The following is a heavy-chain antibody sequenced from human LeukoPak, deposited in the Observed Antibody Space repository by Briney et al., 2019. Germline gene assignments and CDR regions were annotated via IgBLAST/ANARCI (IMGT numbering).Heavy chain of an antibody. J-gene: IGHJ4*02. V-gene: IGHV3-53*01. CDR1: GFTICSSY. Sequence: PGGSLRLSCAVSGFTICSSYIRWVRQAPGKGLEWVSVIYSGGSTNYSHSVKAPFTISRDTSKNTVYLQMNNLRAEDTAVYYCARATLDNWGQGTLVTVSS. CDR2: IYSGGST. CDR3: ARATLDN.